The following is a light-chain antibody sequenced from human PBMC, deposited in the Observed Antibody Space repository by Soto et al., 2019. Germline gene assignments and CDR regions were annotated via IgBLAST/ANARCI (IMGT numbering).Light chain of an antibody. CDR2: AAS. CDR1: QSISSY. J-gene: IGKJ1*01. V-gene: IGKV1-39*01. CDR3: QQSYSTPPWT. Sequence: DIQMTQSPSSLSASVGDRVTITCRASQSISSYLNWYQQKPGKAPKLLIYAASSLQSGVPSRFSGSGSGKDFTLTISSPQPEDFATYYCQQSYSTPPWTFGQGTKVEIK.